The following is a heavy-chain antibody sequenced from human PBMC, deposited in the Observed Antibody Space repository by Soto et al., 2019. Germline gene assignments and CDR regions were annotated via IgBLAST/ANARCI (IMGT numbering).Heavy chain of an antibody. Sequence: PSQTLSLTCAISGDSVSSNSAAWNWIRQSPSRGLEWLGRTHYRSKWYNDYAVSVKSRITINPDTSKNQFSLQLNSVTPEDTAVYYCARDVVAVAGTYYYYYGMDVWGQGTTVTVYS. J-gene: IGHJ6*02. V-gene: IGHV6-1*01. CDR3: ARDVVAVAGTYYYYYGMDV. CDR1: GDSVSSNSAA. CDR2: THYRSKWYN. D-gene: IGHD6-19*01.